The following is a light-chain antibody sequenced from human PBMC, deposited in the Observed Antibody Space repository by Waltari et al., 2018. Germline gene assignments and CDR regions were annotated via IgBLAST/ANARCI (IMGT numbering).Light chain of an antibody. Sequence: DIQMTQSPSTVSASLGDRVTSTCRASQNPNTFLSWYQQKPGAVPNLLIYDASTLERGVPSRFSGSGSGTHFTLTISGLQPDDFATYYCQQYYDYPINFGQGTRL. CDR3: QQYYDYPIN. CDR2: DAS. CDR1: QNPNTF. J-gene: IGKJ5*01. V-gene: IGKV1-5*01.